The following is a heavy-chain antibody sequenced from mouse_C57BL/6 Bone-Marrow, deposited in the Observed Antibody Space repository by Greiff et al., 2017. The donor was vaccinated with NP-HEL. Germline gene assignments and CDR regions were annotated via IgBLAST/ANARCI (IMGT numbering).Heavy chain of an antibody. V-gene: IGHV1-81*01. CDR2: IYPRSGNT. Sequence: VQLQQSGAELARPGASVKLSCKASGYTFTSYGISWVKQRPGQGLEWIGEIYPRSGNTYYNEKFKGKATLTADKSSSTAYMELRSLTSEDSAVYFCATRPAWFAYWGQGTLVTVSA. CDR3: ATRPAWFAY. CDR1: GYTFTSYG. J-gene: IGHJ3*01.